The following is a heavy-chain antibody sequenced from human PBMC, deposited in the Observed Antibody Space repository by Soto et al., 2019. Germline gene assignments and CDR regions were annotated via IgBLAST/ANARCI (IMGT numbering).Heavy chain of an antibody. J-gene: IGHJ6*02. CDR1: GYTFTSYA. Sequence: ASVKVSCKASGYTFTSYAMHWVRQAPGQRLEWMGWISPYDDNTKYAQILQGRVSMTTDTSSNTAYMELRSLRSDDTAMYYCARGGLNVWGQGTTVTVSS. CDR3: ARGGLNV. V-gene: IGHV1-18*01. CDR2: ISPYDDNT.